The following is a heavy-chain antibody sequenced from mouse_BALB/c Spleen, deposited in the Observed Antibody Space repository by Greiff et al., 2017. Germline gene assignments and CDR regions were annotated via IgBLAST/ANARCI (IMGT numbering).Heavy chain of an antibody. CDR3: ARCGRRGWYFDV. D-gene: IGHD1-1*01. V-gene: IGHV3-2*02. CDR2: ISYSGST. J-gene: IGHJ1*01. CDR1: GYSITSDYA. Sequence: EVQLQESGPGLVKPSQSLSLTCTVTGYSITSDYAWNWIRQFPGNKLEWMGYISYSGSTSYNPSLKSRISITRDTSKNQFFLQLNSVTTEDTATYYCARCGRRGWYFDVWGAGTTVTVSS.